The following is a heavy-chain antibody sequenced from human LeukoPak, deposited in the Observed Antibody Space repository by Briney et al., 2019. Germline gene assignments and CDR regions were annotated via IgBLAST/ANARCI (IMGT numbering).Heavy chain of an antibody. CDR2: IWYDGSNK. D-gene: IGHD1-26*01. V-gene: IGHV3-33*01. CDR1: GFTFSSYG. J-gene: IGHJ4*02. CDR3: ARDFGGGAIDY. Sequence: GGSLRLSCAASGFTFSSYGMHWVRQAPGKGLEWVAVIWYDGSNKYYADSVKGRFTISRDNSKNTLYLQMNSLRAEDTAVYYCARDFGGGAIDYWGQGTLVTVSS.